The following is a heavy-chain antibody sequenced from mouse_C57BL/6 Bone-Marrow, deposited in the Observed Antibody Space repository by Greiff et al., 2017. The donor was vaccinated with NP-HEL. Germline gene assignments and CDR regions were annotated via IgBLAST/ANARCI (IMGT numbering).Heavy chain of an antibody. CDR2: INPNNGGT. D-gene: IGHD1-1*01. Sequence: EVQRVESGPELVKPGASVKMSCKASGYTFTDYNMHWVKQSHGKSLEWIGYINPNNGGTSYNQKFKGKATLTVNKSSSTAYMELRSLTSEDSAVYYCASHYYGSSPWYFDVWGTGTTVTVSS. CDR3: ASHYYGSSPWYFDV. CDR1: GYTFTDYN. V-gene: IGHV1-22*01. J-gene: IGHJ1*03.